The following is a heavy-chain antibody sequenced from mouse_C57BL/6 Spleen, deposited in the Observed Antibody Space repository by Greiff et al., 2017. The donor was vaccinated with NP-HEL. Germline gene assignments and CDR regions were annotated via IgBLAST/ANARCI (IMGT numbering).Heavy chain of an antibody. CDR1: GFTFSSYA. D-gene: IGHD2-5*01. Sequence: EVKLVESGEGLVKPGGSLKLSCAASGFTFSSYAMSWVRQTPEKRLEWVAYISSGGDYIYYADTVKGRFTISRDNARNTLYLQMSSLKSEDTAMYYCTRTKSNYHYAMDYWGQGTSVTVSS. CDR2: ISSGGDYI. J-gene: IGHJ4*01. V-gene: IGHV5-9-1*02. CDR3: TRTKSNYHYAMDY.